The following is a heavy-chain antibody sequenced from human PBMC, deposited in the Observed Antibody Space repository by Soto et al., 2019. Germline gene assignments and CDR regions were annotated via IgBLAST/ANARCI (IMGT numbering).Heavy chain of an antibody. J-gene: IGHJ3*01. D-gene: IGHD3-3*01. CDR2: VKHSGNI. CDR3: ARGGHFAFSSGYADSFDV. Sequence: SETLSLTCAVYGGSFSGDYWGWFRQPPGKGLEWIGEVKHSGNINYNPSLKTRLTVSVDTSKNQFSLKLSSMTAADTAMYYCARGGHFAFSSGYADSFDVWGQGTMVTVSS. CDR1: GGSFSGDY. V-gene: IGHV4-34*01.